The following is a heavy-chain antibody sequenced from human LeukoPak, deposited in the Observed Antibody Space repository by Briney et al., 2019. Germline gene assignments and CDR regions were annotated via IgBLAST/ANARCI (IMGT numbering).Heavy chain of an antibody. CDR3: ARQLRYVWGSYRPLDY. CDR1: GYSISSGYY. CDR2: IYHSGST. Sequence: PSETLSLTCTVSGYSISSGYYWGWIRQPPGKGLEWIGSIYHSGSTYYNPSLKSRVTISVDTSKNQFSLKLSSVTAADTAVYYCARQLRYVWGSYRPLDYWGQGTLVTVSS. V-gene: IGHV4-38-2*02. D-gene: IGHD3-16*02. J-gene: IGHJ4*02.